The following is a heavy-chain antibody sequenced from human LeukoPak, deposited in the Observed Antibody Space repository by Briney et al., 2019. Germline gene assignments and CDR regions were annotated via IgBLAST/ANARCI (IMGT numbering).Heavy chain of an antibody. CDR2: INPNSGGT. Sequence: ASVKVSCKASGYTFTGYYMHWVRQAPGQGLEWMGWINPNSGGTNYAQKFQGRVTMTRDTSISTAYMELSWLRSDDTAVYYCARELRSSVATTFHSIDYWGQGTLVTVSS. V-gene: IGHV1-2*02. CDR1: GYTFTGYY. J-gene: IGHJ4*02. D-gene: IGHD5-12*01. CDR3: ARELRSSVATTFHSIDY.